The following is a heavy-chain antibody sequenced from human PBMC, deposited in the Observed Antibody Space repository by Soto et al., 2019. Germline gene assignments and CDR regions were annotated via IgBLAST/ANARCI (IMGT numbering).Heavy chain of an antibody. CDR3: ARYRWTHHGNFDY. V-gene: IGHV4-34*01. Sequence: PSETLSLTCAVYGGSFSGYYRSWIRQPPGKGLEWIGEINHSGSTNYNPSLKSRVTISVDTSKNQFSLKLGSVTAADTAVYYCARYRWTHHGNFDYWGQGTLVTVSS. J-gene: IGHJ4*02. D-gene: IGHD2-15*01. CDR2: INHSGST. CDR1: GGSFSGYY.